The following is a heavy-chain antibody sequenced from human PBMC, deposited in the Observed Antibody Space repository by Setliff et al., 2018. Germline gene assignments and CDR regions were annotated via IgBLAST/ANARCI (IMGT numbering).Heavy chain of an antibody. J-gene: IGHJ4*02. CDR2: IRPDGSET. V-gene: IGHV3-48*03. D-gene: IGHD3-16*01. Sequence: GGSLRLSCAASGFIFKNYEMNWVRQAPGKGLEWISDIRPDGSETHYADSVKGRFTISRDNARNTLHLQMQNLGVEDTAVYHCVKDGGEYWGQGTLVTVSS. CDR3: VKDGGEY. CDR1: GFIFKNYE.